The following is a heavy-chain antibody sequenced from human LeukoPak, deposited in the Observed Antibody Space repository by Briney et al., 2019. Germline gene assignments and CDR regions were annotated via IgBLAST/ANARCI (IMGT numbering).Heavy chain of an antibody. CDR3: ARVGGSSWSSTTFFDY. J-gene: IGHJ4*02. CDR2: ISSSSSYI. V-gene: IGHV3-21*01. CDR1: GFTFSSYS. Sequence: GGSLRLSCAASGFTFSSYSMNWVRQAPGKGLEWVSSISSSSSYIYYADSVKGRFTISRDNAKNSLYLQMNSRRAEDTAVYYCARVGGSSWSSTTFFDYWGEGTLVTVSS. D-gene: IGHD6-13*01.